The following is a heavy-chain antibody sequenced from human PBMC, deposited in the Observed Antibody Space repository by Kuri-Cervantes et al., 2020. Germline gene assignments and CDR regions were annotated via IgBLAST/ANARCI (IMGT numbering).Heavy chain of an antibody. CDR3: ARGDDDYGDYEYYFDY. V-gene: IGHV3-11*04. CDR2: ISSSGSTI. J-gene: IGHJ4*02. D-gene: IGHD4-17*01. Sequence: GESLKISCAASGFTFSDYYMSWIRQAPGKGLEWVSYISSSGSTIYYADSVKGRFTISRDNSKNTLYLQVDSLRAEDTAVYYCARGDDDYGDYEYYFDYWGQGTLVTVSS. CDR1: GFTFSDYY.